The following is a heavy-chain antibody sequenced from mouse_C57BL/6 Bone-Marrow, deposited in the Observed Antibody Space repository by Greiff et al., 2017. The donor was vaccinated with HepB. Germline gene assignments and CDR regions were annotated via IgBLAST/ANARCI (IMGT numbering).Heavy chain of an antibody. V-gene: IGHV1-15*01. CDR1: GYTFTDYE. CDR3: TRWSTTAFDY. J-gene: IGHJ2*01. D-gene: IGHD1-2*01. Sequence: QVQLQQSGAELVRPGASVTLSCKASGYTFTDYEMHWVKQTPVHGLEWIGAIDPETGGTAYNQKFKGKAILTADKSSSTAYMELRSLTSEDSAVYYCTRWSTTAFDYWGQGTTLTVSS. CDR2: IDPETGGT.